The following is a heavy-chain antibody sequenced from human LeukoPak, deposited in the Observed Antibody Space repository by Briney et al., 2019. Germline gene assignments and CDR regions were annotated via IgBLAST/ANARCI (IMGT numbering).Heavy chain of an antibody. CDR3: ARAQQWLAYDY. D-gene: IGHD6-19*01. Sequence: SETLSLTCTVSGGSISSYYWSWIRQPPGKGLEWIGYIYYSGSTNYNPSLKSRVTISVDTSKNQFSLKLSSVTAADTAVYYCARAQQWLAYDYWGQGTLVTVSS. CDR1: GGSISSYY. CDR2: IYYSGST. V-gene: IGHV4-59*01. J-gene: IGHJ4*02.